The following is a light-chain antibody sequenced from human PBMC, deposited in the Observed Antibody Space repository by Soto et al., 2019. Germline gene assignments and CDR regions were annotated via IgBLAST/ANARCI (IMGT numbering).Light chain of an antibody. CDR3: QQYGSSLYT. V-gene: IGKV3-20*01. J-gene: IGKJ2*01. CDR1: QSVDSNY. CDR2: GTS. Sequence: NVLTQSPGTLSLSPGERATLSCRASQSVDSNYLAWYQQKPGQAPRLLIYGTSSRATGIPDRFSGSGSGTDFTLAINRLEPEDFAVYYCQQYGSSLYTFGQGTKLEIK.